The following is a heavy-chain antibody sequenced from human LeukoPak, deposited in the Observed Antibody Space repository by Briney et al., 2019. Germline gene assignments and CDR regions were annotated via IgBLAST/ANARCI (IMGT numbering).Heavy chain of an antibody. V-gene: IGHV3-48*02. J-gene: IGHJ2*01. CDR2: ISADSNTI. CDR1: GFTSSIYS. CDR3: ARDRAAPTWFFDL. D-gene: IGHD2-15*01. Sequence: GGSLRLSCVASGFTSSIYSMNWVRQAPGEGLEWLSYISADSNTIYYADSVKGRFTISRDNAKTSLYLQMNTLRDEDTAVYYCARDRAAPTWFFDLWGRGTLVLVSS.